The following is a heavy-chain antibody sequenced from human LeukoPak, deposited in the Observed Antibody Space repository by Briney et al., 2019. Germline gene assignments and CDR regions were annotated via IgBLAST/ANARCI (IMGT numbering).Heavy chain of an antibody. V-gene: IGHV3-74*01. CDR2: INSDGSWT. D-gene: IGHD2/OR15-2a*01. CDR1: GFTFSSLW. CDR3: VSFYETY. J-gene: IGHJ4*02. Sequence: PGGSLRLSCAASGFTFSSLWMHWVRQAPGKGLVWVSHINSDGSWTSYADSVKGRFTISKDNAKNTVYLQMNSLRAEDTAVYYCVSFYETYWGRGTLVTVSS.